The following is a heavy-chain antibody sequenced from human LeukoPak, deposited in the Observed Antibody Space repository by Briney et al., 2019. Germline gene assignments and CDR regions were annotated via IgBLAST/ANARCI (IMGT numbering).Heavy chain of an antibody. CDR1: GSTVSSNY. D-gene: IGHD1-26*01. Sequence: GGSLRLSCAASGSTVSSNYMSWVRQAPGKGLERVSAISGSGGSTYYADSVKGRFTISRDNSKNTLYLQMNSLRAEDTAVYYCAKDPDAWELHYPDYWGQGTLVTVSS. CDR3: AKDPDAWELHYPDY. J-gene: IGHJ4*02. CDR2: ISGSGGST. V-gene: IGHV3-23*01.